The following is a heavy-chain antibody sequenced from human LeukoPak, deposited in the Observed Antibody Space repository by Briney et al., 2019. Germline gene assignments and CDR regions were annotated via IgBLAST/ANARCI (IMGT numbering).Heavy chain of an antibody. J-gene: IGHJ5*02. Sequence: GASVKVSCKASGYTFTGYYMHWVRQAPGQGLEWMGWINPNSGGTNYAQKFQGRVTMTRDTSISTAYMELSRLRSDDTAVYYCARASLPYSSSSWFDPWGQGTPVTVSS. CDR2: INPNSGGT. D-gene: IGHD6-6*01. V-gene: IGHV1-2*02. CDR3: ARASLPYSSSSWFDP. CDR1: GYTFTGYY.